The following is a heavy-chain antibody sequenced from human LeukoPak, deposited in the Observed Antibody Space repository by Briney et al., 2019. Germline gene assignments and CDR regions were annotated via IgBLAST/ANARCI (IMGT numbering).Heavy chain of an antibody. CDR1: GYTFTSYA. J-gene: IGHJ5*02. CDR2: INTNTGNP. V-gene: IGHV7-4-1*02. CDR3: ARVPRVITMVRGVISWFDP. D-gene: IGHD3-10*01. Sequence: ASVKVSCKASGYTFTSYAMNWVRQAPGQGLEWMGWINTNTGNPTYAQGFTGRFVFSSDTSVSTAYLQISSLKAEDTAVYYCARVPRVITMVRGVISWFDPWGQGTLVTVSS.